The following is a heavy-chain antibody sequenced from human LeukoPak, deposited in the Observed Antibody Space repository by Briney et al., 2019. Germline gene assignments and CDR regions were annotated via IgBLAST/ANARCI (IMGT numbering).Heavy chain of an antibody. CDR1: GFTFSNYW. J-gene: IGHJ4*02. D-gene: IGHD6-19*01. Sequence: GGSLRLSCAASGFTFSNYWMSWVRQPLGKGLEWVANIKQDGSEKDYVDSLKGRFTISRDNGKNLVYLQMNSLRAEDTAVYYCARVGYSSSSFDYWGQGTLVTVSS. CDR2: IKQDGSEK. CDR3: ARVGYSSSSFDY. V-gene: IGHV3-7*01.